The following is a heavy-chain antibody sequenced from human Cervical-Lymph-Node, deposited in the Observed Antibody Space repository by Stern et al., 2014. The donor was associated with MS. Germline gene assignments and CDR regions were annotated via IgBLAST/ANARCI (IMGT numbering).Heavy chain of an antibody. CDR3: ARSSRFTAVDY. CDR1: GFTFSTYW. J-gene: IGHJ4*02. CDR2: INSDGSST. V-gene: IGHV3-74*01. D-gene: IGHD5-18*01. Sequence: VQLVESGGGLVQPGGSLRLSCAASGFTFSTYWMHWVRQAPGQGLVGVSRINSDGSSTTYADSVKGRFTISRDNAKNTLYLQMNSLRVEDTAVYYCARSSRFTAVDYWGQGTLVTVSS.